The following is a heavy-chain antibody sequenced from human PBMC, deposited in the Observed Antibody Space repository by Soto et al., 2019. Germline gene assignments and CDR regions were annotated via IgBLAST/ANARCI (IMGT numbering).Heavy chain of an antibody. Sequence: EVQLVESGGGLVQPGGSLRLSCAASGFSLSDYWMNWVRQAPGKGLEWVAIIKQDGSDRYYVDSVKGRFTISRDNAKNSLYLQMSSLRVEDTALYYCARGRGWLHDYWGQGTPVTVSS. CDR2: IKQDGSDR. CDR1: GFSLSDYW. V-gene: IGHV3-7*01. D-gene: IGHD6-19*01. J-gene: IGHJ4*02. CDR3: ARGRGWLHDY.